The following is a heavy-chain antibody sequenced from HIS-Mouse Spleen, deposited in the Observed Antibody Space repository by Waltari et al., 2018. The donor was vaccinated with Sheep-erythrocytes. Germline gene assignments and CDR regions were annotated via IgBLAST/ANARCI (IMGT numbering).Heavy chain of an antibody. CDR2: IYYSGST. J-gene: IGHJ4*02. Sequence: QLQLQESGPGLVKPSETLSLTCTVSGGSISSSSYYWGWIRQPPGKGLEWIGCIYYSGSTYYNPSLKSRVTISVDTSKNQFSLKLSSVTAADTAVYYCARHKDTAMVHFDYWGQGTLVTVSS. CDR3: ARHKDTAMVHFDY. CDR1: GGSISSSSYY. D-gene: IGHD5-18*01. V-gene: IGHV4-39*01.